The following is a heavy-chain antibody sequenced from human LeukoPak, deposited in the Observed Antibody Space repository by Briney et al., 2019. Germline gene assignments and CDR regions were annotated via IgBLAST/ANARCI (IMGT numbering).Heavy chain of an antibody. Sequence: SGTLSLTCAVSGGSFSSSHWWTWVRQFPGKGLEWIGEIYRSGTTNYNPSLKSRVTISVDKSKNQFSLKLSSVTAADMAVYYCAREPAGVRSGSHYRHFDYWGQGTLVTVSS. J-gene: IGHJ4*02. D-gene: IGHD3-10*01. CDR2: IYRSGTT. CDR1: GGSFSSSHW. V-gene: IGHV4-4*02. CDR3: AREPAGVRSGSHYRHFDY.